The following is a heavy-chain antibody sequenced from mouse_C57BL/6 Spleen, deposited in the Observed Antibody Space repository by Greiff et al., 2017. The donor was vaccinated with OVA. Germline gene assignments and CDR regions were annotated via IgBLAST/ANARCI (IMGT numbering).Heavy chain of an antibody. CDR2: IDPSDSET. V-gene: IGHV1-52*01. D-gene: IGHD3-2*02. Sequence: QVQLQQPGAELVRPGSSVKLSCKASGYTFTSYWMHWVKQRPIQGLEWIGNIDPSDSETHYNQKFKDKATLTVDKSSSTAYMQLSSLTSEDSAVYYCAREGATAQATFDCWGQGTTLTVSS. CDR3: AREGATAQATFDC. J-gene: IGHJ2*01. CDR1: GYTFTSYW.